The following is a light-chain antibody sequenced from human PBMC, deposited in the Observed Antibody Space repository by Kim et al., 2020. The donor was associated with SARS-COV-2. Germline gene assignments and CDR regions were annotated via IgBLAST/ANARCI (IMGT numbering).Light chain of an antibody. Sequence: ASVGDRVTISCRASQTISGYLTWYQQKPGNAPKLLIYAASSLLGGVPSRFSGSGSGTDFTLTISSLQPEDFATYHCQQSYSTPPTFGQGTKVEIK. CDR2: AAS. V-gene: IGKV1-39*01. CDR3: QQSYSTPPT. CDR1: QTISGY. J-gene: IGKJ1*01.